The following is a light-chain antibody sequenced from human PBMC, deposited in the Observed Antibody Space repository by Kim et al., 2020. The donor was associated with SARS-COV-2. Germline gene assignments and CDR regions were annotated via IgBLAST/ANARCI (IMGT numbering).Light chain of an antibody. J-gene: IGLJ3*02. CDR3: SSYAGSNNLV. CDR1: SSDVGFYNY. Sequence: QSALTQPPSASGSPGQSVTISCTGGSSDVGFYNYVSWYQQHPGKAPKLIIYEVSERPSGVPDRFSGSKSGNTAFLTVSGLRAEDEAEYHCSSYAGSNNLVFGGGTKVTVL. CDR2: EVS. V-gene: IGLV2-8*01.